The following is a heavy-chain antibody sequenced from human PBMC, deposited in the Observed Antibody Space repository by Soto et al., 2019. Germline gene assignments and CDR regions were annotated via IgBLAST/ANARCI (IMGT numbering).Heavy chain of an antibody. CDR3: ARGADYDFWSGSLNWFDH. V-gene: IGHV3-23*01. CDR2: IIGSGST. Sequence: XGSLRLSCAAAGFTLSDYGMSWVRQAPGKGLDWVSAIIGSGSTFYADSVKGRFTISRDNSKNTLYLQMNSLRAEDTAVYYCARGADYDFWSGSLNWFDHWGQGTLVTVSS. D-gene: IGHD3-3*01. J-gene: IGHJ5*02. CDR1: GFTLSDYG.